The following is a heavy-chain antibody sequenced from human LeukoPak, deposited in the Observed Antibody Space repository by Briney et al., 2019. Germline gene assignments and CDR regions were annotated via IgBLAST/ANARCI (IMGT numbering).Heavy chain of an antibody. Sequence: GGSLRLSCAASGFTFSSYGMHWVRQAPGKGLEWVAVIWYDGSNKYYADSAKGRFTISRDNSKNTLYLKMNSLRAEETAVCYCAKNGPPASTTIFGFYYYYMDVWGKGTTVTVSS. D-gene: IGHD3-3*01. CDR1: GFTFSSYG. CDR2: IWYDGSNK. J-gene: IGHJ6*03. CDR3: AKNGPPASTTIFGFYYYYMDV. V-gene: IGHV3-33*06.